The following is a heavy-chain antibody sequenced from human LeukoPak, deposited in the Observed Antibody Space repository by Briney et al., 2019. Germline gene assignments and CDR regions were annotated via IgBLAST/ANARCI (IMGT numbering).Heavy chain of an antibody. CDR3: AKDSDIVVVVAATRFVY. CDR2: ISGSGGST. V-gene: IGHV3-23*01. Sequence: GWSLRLSCAASGFTFSSYAMSWVRQAPGKGLEWVSAISGSGGSTYYADSVKGRFTISRDNSKNTLYLQMNSLRAEDTAVYYCAKDSDIVVVVAATRFVYWGQGTLVTVSS. CDR1: GFTFSSYA. J-gene: IGHJ4*02. D-gene: IGHD2-15*01.